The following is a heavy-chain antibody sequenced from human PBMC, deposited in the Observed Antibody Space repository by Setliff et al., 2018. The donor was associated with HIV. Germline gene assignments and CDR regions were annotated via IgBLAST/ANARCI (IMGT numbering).Heavy chain of an antibody. CDR2: IDPKSDET. Sequence: ASVKVSCKASGYTFSGYYMHWVRQAPGQGLEWMAWIDPKSDETNYEQEFQGRVTLTRDTSISTAYLELTSLRSDDTAIFYCMRGREIGSRSPLELSDYWGQGTLVTVSS. CDR3: MRGREIGSRSPLELSDY. D-gene: IGHD1-26*01. CDR1: GYTFSGYY. V-gene: IGHV1-2*02. J-gene: IGHJ4*02.